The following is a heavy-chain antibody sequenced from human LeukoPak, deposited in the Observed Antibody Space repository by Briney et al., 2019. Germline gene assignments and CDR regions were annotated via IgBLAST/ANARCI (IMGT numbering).Heavy chain of an antibody. CDR2: ISSRSSYI. V-gene: IGHV3-21*04. Sequence: GGSLRLSCAASGXTFSTYIMNWVRQAPGKGLEWVSSISSRSSYIYYADSVKGRFTISRDNAKNSLYLQMNSLRAEDTAVYYCASLTYYFDSSGYYPGYFQHWGQGTLVTVSS. J-gene: IGHJ1*01. D-gene: IGHD3-22*01. CDR3: ASLTYYFDSSGYYPGYFQH. CDR1: GXTFSTYI.